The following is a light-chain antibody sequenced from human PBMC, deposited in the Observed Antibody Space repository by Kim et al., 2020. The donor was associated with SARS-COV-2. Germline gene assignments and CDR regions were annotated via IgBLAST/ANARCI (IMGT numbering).Light chain of an antibody. J-gene: IGKJ1*01. V-gene: IGKV3-20*01. Sequence: SPGERASLSCRASQSIRSNFLAWYQQKPGQAPRLLVYGASSRATGIPDRFSGSGSGTDFTLTISRLEPDDFAVYYCQQYESSPRTFGQGTKVDIK. CDR3: QQYESSPRT. CDR2: GAS. CDR1: QSIRSNF.